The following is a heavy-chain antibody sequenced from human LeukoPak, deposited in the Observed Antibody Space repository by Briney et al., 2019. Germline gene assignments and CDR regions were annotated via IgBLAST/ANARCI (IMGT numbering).Heavy chain of an antibody. CDR3: ARGYSYDY. CDR1: GGSISSYY. CDR2: IYYSGST. D-gene: IGHD5-18*01. V-gene: IGHV4-59*01. J-gene: IGHJ4*02. Sequence: PSETLSLTCIASGGSISSYYWSWIRQPPGKGLEWIGYIYYSGSTNYNPSLKSRVTISVDTSKNQFSLKLSSVTAADTAVYYCARGYSYDYWGQGTLVTVSS.